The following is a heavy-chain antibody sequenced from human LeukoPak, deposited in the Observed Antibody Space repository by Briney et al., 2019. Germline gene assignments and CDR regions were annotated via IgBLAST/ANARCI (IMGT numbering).Heavy chain of an antibody. V-gene: IGHV4-34*01. Sequence: PSETLSLTCAVYGGSFSGYYWSWIRQPPGMGLEWIGEINHSGSTNYNPSLKSRVTISVDTSKNQFSLKLSSVTAADTAVYYCARGSAFDPWGQGTLVTVSS. CDR1: GGSFSGYY. J-gene: IGHJ5*02. CDR3: ARGSAFDP. CDR2: INHSGST.